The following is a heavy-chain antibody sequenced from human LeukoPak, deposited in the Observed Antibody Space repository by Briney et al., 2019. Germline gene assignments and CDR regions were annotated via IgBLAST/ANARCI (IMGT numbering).Heavy chain of an antibody. J-gene: IGHJ4*02. D-gene: IGHD2-2*01. CDR3: TTRPLGSCSGNSCQGLDY. CDR2: INPSGGST. Sequence: ASVKVSCKASGYIFTSYFMHWVRQAPGQGLEWMGLINPSGGSTRYAQKFQGRVTMTRDMSTSTVYMELSSLRSEDTAVYYCTTRPLGSCSGNSCQGLDYWGQGTLVTVSS. CDR1: GYIFTSYF. V-gene: IGHV1-46*01.